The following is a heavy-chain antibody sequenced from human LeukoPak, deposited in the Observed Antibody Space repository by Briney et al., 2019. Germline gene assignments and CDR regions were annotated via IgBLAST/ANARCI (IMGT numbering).Heavy chain of an antibody. V-gene: IGHV3-7*01. Sequence: GGSLRLSCAASGFTFNSHWMTWVRQAPGKGLEWVANINQDGSEKYFVDSVKGRFTISRDNSKNSLHLQMNTLRAEDTALYYCARERDGRFFDYWGQGTLVTVSS. J-gene: IGHJ4*02. CDR2: INQDGSEK. CDR1: GFTFNSHW. D-gene: IGHD5-24*01. CDR3: ARERDGRFFDY.